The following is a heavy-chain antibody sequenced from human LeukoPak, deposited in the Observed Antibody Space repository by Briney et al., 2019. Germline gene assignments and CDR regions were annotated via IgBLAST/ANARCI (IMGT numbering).Heavy chain of an antibody. D-gene: IGHD6-19*01. V-gene: IGHV4-34*01. CDR1: GGSFSGYY. J-gene: IGHJ4*02. CDR2: INHSGST. CDR3: ATSSGWYWAYDY. Sequence: SETLSLTCAVYGGSFSGYYWSWIRQPPGKGLEWIGEINHSGSTNYNPSLKSRVTISVDTSKNQFSLKLSSVTAADTAVYYCATSSGWYWAYDYWGQGTLVTVSS.